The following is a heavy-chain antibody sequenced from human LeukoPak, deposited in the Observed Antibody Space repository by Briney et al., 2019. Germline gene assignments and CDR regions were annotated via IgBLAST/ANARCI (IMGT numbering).Heavy chain of an antibody. D-gene: IGHD5-18*01. CDR2: IIPILGIA. V-gene: IGHV1-69*04. CDR3: ARDRRYSYGPADY. J-gene: IGHJ4*02. Sequence: SVKVSCKASGGTFSSYAISWVRQAPGQGLEWMGRIIPILGIANYAQKFQGRVTMTRDTSTSTVYMELSSLGSEDTAVYYCARDRRYSYGPADYWGQGTLVTVSS. CDR1: GGTFSSYA.